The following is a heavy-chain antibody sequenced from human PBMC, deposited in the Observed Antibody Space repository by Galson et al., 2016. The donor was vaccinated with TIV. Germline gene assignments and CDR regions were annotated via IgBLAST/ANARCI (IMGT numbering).Heavy chain of an antibody. CDR3: TKDSSVSVVVTAKGFDY. Sequence: SLRLSCAASGFTFSSYGMHWVRQAPGKGLEWVAFLRYDGSNKYYGDSVKARFTISRDNSKNTLYLQMNSLRAEDTAVYYCTKDSSVSVVVTAKGFDYWGQGTLVTVSS. D-gene: IGHD2-21*02. V-gene: IGHV3-30*02. CDR2: LRYDGSNK. J-gene: IGHJ4*02. CDR1: GFTFSSYG.